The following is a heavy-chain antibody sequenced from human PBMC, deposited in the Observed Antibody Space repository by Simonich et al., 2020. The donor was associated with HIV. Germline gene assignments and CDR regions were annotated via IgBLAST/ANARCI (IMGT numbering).Heavy chain of an antibody. J-gene: IGHJ6*02. CDR1: GYSISSGYY. CDR2: MFNSGSP. Sequence: QVQLQESGPGLVKPSETLSLTCAVSGYSISSGYYWGWIRQPPGRGLEWIGSMFNSGSPYYNPSLKSRVTISVDTSKNPFSLKLSSVTAADTAVYYCARDGWSYYNFWAGYGMDVWGQGTTVTVSS. CDR3: ARDGWSYYNFWAGYGMDV. D-gene: IGHD3-3*01. V-gene: IGHV4-38-2*02.